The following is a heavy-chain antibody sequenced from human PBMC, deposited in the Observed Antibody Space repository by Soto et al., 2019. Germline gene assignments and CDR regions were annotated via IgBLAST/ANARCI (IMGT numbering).Heavy chain of an antibody. V-gene: IGHV1-18*01. CDR3: ARTRIAAGDWFDP. CDR2: ISAYNGNT. J-gene: IGHJ5*02. CDR1: GYTFTSYG. D-gene: IGHD6-13*01. Sequence: GASVKVSCKASGYTFTSYGISWVRQAPGQGLEWMGWISAYNGNTNYAQKLQGRVTMTRDTSTSTAYMELRSMRSDDSAVYYCARTRIAAGDWFDPWGQGTLVTVSS.